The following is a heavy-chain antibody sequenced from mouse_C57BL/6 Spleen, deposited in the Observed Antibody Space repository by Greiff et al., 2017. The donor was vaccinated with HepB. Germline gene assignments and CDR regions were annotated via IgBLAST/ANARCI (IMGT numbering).Heavy chain of an antibody. D-gene: IGHD4-1*02. CDR2: IRNKANGYTT. J-gene: IGHJ4*01. CDR3: SSLNFYAMDY. V-gene: IGHV7-3*01. Sequence: EVHLVESGGGLVQPGGSLSLSCAASGFTFTDYYMSWVRQPPGKALEWLGFIRNKANGYTTEYSASVKGRFTIYRDNSQSILYLQMNALGAEDSATYYCSSLNFYAMDYWGQGTSVTVSS. CDR1: GFTFTDYY.